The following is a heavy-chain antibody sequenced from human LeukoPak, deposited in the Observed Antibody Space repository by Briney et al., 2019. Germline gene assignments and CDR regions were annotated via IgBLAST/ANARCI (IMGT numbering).Heavy chain of an antibody. Sequence: GGSLRLSCVVSGFTFTDYSMNWVRQAPGKGLEWVSSISSSSSYIYYADSVKGRFTISRDNAKNSLYLQMNSLRAEDTAVYYCARAATYYYDSSGYSYWGQGTLVTVSS. V-gene: IGHV3-21*04. CDR1: GFTFTDYS. J-gene: IGHJ4*02. CDR2: ISSSSSYI. D-gene: IGHD3-22*01. CDR3: ARAATYYYDSSGYSY.